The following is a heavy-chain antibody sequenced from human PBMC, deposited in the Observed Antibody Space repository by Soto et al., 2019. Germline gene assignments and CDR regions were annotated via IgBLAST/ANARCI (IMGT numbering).Heavy chain of an antibody. Sequence: LSLTCAVYGGSFSGYYWTWIRQPPGKGLEWIGEINHSGTINFNPSLKSRLTISLDTSKKHFSLKLSSVTDADTAAYYCARADRTLVTSYSLDVWGQGTTVTAP. CDR2: INHSGTI. V-gene: IGHV4-34*01. CDR1: GGSFSGYY. J-gene: IGHJ6*02. CDR3: ARADRTLVTSYSLDV. D-gene: IGHD2-21*02.